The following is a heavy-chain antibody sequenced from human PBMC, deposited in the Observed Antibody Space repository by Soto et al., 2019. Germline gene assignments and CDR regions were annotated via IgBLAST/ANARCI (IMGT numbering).Heavy chain of an antibody. V-gene: IGHV5-51*01. CDR2: IYPGDSDT. CDR3: ARQARRGSGSYYFDD. D-gene: IGHD3-10*01. J-gene: IGHJ4*02. Sequence: GESLKISCKGSGYSFTSYWIGWVRQMPGKGLEWMGIIYPGDSDTRYSPSFQGQVTISADKSISTAYLLWSSLKASDTAMYYCARQARRGSGSYYFDDWGQGTLVTVSS. CDR1: GYSFTSYW.